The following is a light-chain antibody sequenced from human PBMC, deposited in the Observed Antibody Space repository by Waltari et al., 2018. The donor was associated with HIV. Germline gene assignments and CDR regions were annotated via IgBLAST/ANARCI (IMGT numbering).Light chain of an antibody. CDR2: DVD. CDR3: ASFTDDNTVI. CDR1: DSDFGLYNS. Sequence: AVTQPASVSGLPGQSTTISCTGDDSDFGLYNSASWYQQHSGKPPRLIICDVDRRASGVADRFSGSMSGNTASLTISGLRAEDEGHYYCASFTDDNTVIFGGGTEVTVL. J-gene: IGLJ2*01. V-gene: IGLV2-14*03.